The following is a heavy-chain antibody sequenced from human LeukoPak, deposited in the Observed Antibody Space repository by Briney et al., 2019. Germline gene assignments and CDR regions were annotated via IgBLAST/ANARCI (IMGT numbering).Heavy chain of an antibody. CDR2: IYYSGST. J-gene: IGHJ4*02. Sequence: PSETLSLTCTVSGGSISSYYWSWIRQPPGKGLEWIGYIYYSGSTNYNPSLKSRVTIPVDTSKNQFSLKLSSVTAADTAVYYCARSDMVRGVIRIDYWGQGTLVTVSS. V-gene: IGHV4-59*01. CDR3: ARSDMVRGVIRIDY. D-gene: IGHD3-10*01. CDR1: GGSISSYY.